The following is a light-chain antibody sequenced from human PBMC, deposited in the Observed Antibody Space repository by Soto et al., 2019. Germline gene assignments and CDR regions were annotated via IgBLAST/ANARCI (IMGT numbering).Light chain of an antibody. Sequence: DIQVTQSPSSLSASLGDRVSITCRASRDISNYLAWYQQEPGQAPRLLISGASTLHSGVPSRFSGSGSGTDFTLTITSLQPEDIATYFCQKYDTAPLTFGGGTKVDIK. CDR3: QKYDTAPLT. J-gene: IGKJ4*01. CDR1: RDISNY. V-gene: IGKV1-27*01. CDR2: GAS.